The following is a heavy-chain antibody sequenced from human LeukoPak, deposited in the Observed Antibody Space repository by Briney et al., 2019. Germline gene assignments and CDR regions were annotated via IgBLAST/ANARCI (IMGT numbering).Heavy chain of an antibody. CDR2: VSTGSNYI. D-gene: IGHD6-6*01. V-gene: IGHV3-21*01. Sequence: GGSLRLSCTASRFTFSSYSLNWVRQAPGKGLEWVSSVSTGSNYIYYADSVKGRFTISRDNVKNSVYLQMNSLRGEDTAIYYCARNSRSSSSSIPPFSTDWGQGTLVTVSS. J-gene: IGHJ4*02. CDR3: ARNSRSSSSSIPPFSTD. CDR1: RFTFSSYS.